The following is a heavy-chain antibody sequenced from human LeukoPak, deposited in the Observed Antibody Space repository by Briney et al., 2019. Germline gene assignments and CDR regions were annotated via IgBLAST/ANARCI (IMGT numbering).Heavy chain of an antibody. CDR3: ASSGYSYGFGYYYYYGMDV. V-gene: IGHV4-59*01. CDR2: IYYSGST. CDR1: DGSISSYY. D-gene: IGHD5-18*01. Sequence: SETLSLTCTVSDGSISSYYWSWIRQPPGKGLEWIGYIYYSGSTNYNPSLKSRVTISVDTSKNQFSLKLSSVTAADTAVYYCASSGYSYGFGYYYYYGMDVWGQGTTVTVSS. J-gene: IGHJ6*02.